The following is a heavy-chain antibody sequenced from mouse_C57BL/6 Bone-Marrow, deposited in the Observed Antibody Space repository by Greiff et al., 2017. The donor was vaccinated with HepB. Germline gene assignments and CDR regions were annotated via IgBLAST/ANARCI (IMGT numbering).Heavy chain of an antibody. CDR1: GYTFTSYW. CDR2: IHPNSGST. Sequence: QVQLQQSGAELVKPGASVKLSCKASGYTFTSYWMHWVKQRPGQGLEWIGMIHPNSGSTNYNEKFKSKATLTVDKSSSTAYMQLSSLTSEDSAVYYCASYGSSPFAYWGQGTLVTVSA. V-gene: IGHV1-64*01. CDR3: ASYGSSPFAY. D-gene: IGHD1-1*01. J-gene: IGHJ3*01.